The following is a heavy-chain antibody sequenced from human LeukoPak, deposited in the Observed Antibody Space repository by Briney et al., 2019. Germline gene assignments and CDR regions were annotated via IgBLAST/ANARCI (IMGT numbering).Heavy chain of an antibody. CDR2: ISWNSGSI. D-gene: IGHD2-8*02. Sequence: GGSLRLSCAASGFTFDDYAMHWVRQAPGKGLEWVSGISWNSGSIGYADSVKGRFTISRDNAKNSLYLQMNSLRAEDMALYYCAKDEFVASDFTGAFNVWGQGTMVTVSS. J-gene: IGHJ3*01. V-gene: IGHV3-9*03. CDR1: GFTFDDYA. CDR3: AKDEFVASDFTGAFNV.